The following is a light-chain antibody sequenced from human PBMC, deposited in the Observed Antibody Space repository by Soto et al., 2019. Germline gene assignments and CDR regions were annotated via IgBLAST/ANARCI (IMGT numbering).Light chain of an antibody. Sequence: EIVLTQPPATLSLSPGKRATLSCRASQNISSSYLAWYQQRPGQAPRLLIYGASSRATGIPDRFSGSGSGTEFTLTISRLEPEDFAVYYCQQYGSSSWTFGQGTKVDI. CDR2: GAS. CDR3: QQYGSSSWT. CDR1: QNISSSY. V-gene: IGKV3-20*01. J-gene: IGKJ1*01.